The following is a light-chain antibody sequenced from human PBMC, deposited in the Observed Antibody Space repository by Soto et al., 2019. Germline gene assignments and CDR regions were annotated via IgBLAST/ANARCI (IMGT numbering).Light chain of an antibody. CDR1: QTIHKY. J-gene: IGKJ4*01. Sequence: IVLTQSPATLSLSPGERATLSCRASQTIHKYLAWYQQRPGQAPRLLIYDASTRASGIPARFSGSGSGTDFTLTISNLEPEDFAVYYCQQRTNWLTFGGGTTVE. V-gene: IGKV3-11*01. CDR2: DAS. CDR3: QQRTNWLT.